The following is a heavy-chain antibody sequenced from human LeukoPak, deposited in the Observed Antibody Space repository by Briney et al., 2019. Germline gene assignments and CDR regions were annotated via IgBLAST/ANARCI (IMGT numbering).Heavy chain of an antibody. V-gene: IGHV1-8*01. CDR2: MNPNSGNT. CDR3: ARGNYDYVWGSYRSRRDFDY. Sequence: ASVKVSCKASGYTFTSYDINWVRQATGQGLEWMGWMNPNSGNTGYAQKFQGRVTMTRNTSISTAYMELSSMRSEETAVYYCARGNYDYVWGSYRSRRDFDYWGQGTLVTVSS. CDR1: GYTFTSYD. D-gene: IGHD3-16*02. J-gene: IGHJ4*02.